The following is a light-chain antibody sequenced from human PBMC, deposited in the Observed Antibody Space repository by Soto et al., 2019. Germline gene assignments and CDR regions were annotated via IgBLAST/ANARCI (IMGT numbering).Light chain of an antibody. CDR3: HQYGSSLRT. CDR2: GGS. CDR1: QSVSSNY. J-gene: IGKJ1*01. V-gene: IGKV3-20*01. Sequence: EIVLTQSPGTLSLSPGERATLSCRASQSVSSNYLGWYQKKPGQPPRLLIYGGSSRATGIPDRFSGGGSGTDFTLTIIRLEPEDFAVYYCHQYGSSLRTCGQGTKVEMK.